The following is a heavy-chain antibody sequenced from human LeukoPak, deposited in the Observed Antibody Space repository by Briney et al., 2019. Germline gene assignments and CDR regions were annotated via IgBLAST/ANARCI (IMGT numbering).Heavy chain of an antibody. CDR1: GGSISSYY. J-gene: IGHJ4*02. CDR3: ARGASRLAAAGQFDY. D-gene: IGHD6-13*01. V-gene: IGHV4-59*01. CDR2: IYYSGST. Sequence: NPSETLSLTCTVSGGSISSYYWSWIRQPPGKGLEGIGYIYYSGSTNYNPSLKSRVTISVDTSENQFFLKLSFVTAADTAVYYCARGASRLAAAGQFDYWGQGTLVTVSS.